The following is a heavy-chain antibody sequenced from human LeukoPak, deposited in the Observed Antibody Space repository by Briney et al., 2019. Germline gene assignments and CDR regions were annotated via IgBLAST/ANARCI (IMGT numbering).Heavy chain of an antibody. CDR1: GGTFSSYA. Sequence: ASVKVSCKASGGTFSSYAISWVRQAPGQGLEWMGGIIPIFGTANYAQKFQGRATITADESTSTAYMELSSLRSEDTAVYYCARAEALSDNSGYYEDYWGQGTLVTVSS. CDR2: IIPIFGTA. V-gene: IGHV1-69*01. J-gene: IGHJ4*02. CDR3: ARAEALSDNSGYYEDY. D-gene: IGHD3-22*01.